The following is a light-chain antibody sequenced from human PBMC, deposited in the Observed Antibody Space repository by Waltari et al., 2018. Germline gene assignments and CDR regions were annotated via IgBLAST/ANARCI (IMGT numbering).Light chain of an antibody. V-gene: IGLV3-19*01. CDR3: SSRNGRANQVV. Sequence: SSDLTQDPAVSVALGRTVRVTCQGDSLRTSYASWYQLKPGQAPVLVNYGKDKRPSGTPDRISGYSSGTTSSLTITGAQAEDEADYYCSSRNGRANQVVFAGGTKVTVL. J-gene: IGLJ3*02. CDR2: GKD. CDR1: SLRTSY.